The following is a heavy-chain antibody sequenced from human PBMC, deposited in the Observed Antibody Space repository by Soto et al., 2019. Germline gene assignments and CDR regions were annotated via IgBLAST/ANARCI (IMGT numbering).Heavy chain of an antibody. Sequence: QVQLQESGPGLVKPSETLSLTCTVSSDSISSYYWSWIRQPPGKRLEWIGYISYSGSTDYNPSLKSRVTISGDTSKNKFSLKVSSVTAADTAVYYCARGTSWQLPFDYWGQGTLVTVSS. J-gene: IGHJ4*02. CDR2: ISYSGST. V-gene: IGHV4-59*01. D-gene: IGHD6-13*01. CDR1: SDSISSYY. CDR3: ARGTSWQLPFDY.